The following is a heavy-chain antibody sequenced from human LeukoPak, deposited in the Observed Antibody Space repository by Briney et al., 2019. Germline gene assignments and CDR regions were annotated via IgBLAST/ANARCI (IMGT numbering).Heavy chain of an antibody. V-gene: IGHV4-4*07. CDR3: ASERSSGWYVDY. CDR2: IYTSGST. Sequence: SETLSLTCTVSGGSISSYYWSWIRQPAGKGLEWIGRIYTSGSTNYNPSLKSRVTMSVDTSKNQFSLKLSSVTAADTAVYYCASERSSGWYVDYWGQGTLVTVSS. J-gene: IGHJ4*02. D-gene: IGHD6-19*01. CDR1: GGSISSYY.